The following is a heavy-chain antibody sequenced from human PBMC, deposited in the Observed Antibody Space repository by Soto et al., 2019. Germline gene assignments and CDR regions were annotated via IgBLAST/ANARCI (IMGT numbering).Heavy chain of an antibody. D-gene: IGHD3-3*01. Sequence: VKVSCKASGYTFTSYGISWVRQAPGQGLEWMGWISAYNGNTNYAQKLQGRVTMTTDTSTSTAYMELRSLRSDDTAVYYCARDLIVKLTIFGGFTVYWCPAPLVSVFS. CDR3: ARDLIVKLTIFGGFTVY. V-gene: IGHV1-18*01. J-gene: IGHJ4*02. CDR1: GYTFTSYG. CDR2: ISAYNGNT.